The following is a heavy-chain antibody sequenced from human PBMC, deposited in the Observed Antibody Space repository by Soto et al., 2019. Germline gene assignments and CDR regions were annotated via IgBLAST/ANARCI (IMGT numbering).Heavy chain of an antibody. Sequence: GGSLRLSCAASGFTFGFSSMNWVRQAPGKGLEWVSSISSSSDYIYYADSVKGRFTVSRDNAKNALYLQMNSLRAEDTAVYYCARDGSGRSRDCWGQGTLVTVSS. J-gene: IGHJ4*02. CDR2: ISSSSDYI. D-gene: IGHD6-19*01. V-gene: IGHV3-21*01. CDR1: GFTFGFSS. CDR3: ARDGSGRSRDC.